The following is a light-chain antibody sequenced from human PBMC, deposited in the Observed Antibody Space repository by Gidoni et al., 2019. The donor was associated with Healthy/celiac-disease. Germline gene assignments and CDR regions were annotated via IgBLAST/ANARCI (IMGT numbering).Light chain of an antibody. CDR1: QSVLYNSNNKNY. V-gene: IGKV4-1*01. CDR3: QQHYDIPWT. Sequence: DSVMTQSPDSLAVSLGERATIICKSSQSVLYNSNNKNYLAWYQQKPGQPPKLLFYWASTRQAGVPDRFSGSGSGTDFTLSISSLQAEDVAVYYCQQHYDIPWTFGRGTRVELK. CDR2: WAS. J-gene: IGKJ1*01.